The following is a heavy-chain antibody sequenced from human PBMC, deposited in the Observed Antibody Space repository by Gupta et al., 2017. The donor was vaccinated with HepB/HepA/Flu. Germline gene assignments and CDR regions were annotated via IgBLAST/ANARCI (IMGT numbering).Heavy chain of an antibody. Sequence: QVQLQESGPGLVKPSETLSLTCTVPGGSINKYYWSWIRQSPGKGLEWIGYIYNSGSTNYNPSLKSRVTISVDKSKSQFSLKLSSVTAADTAVYYCARSRNFDYWGQVILVTVSS. V-gene: IGHV4-59*01. CDR3: ARSRNFDY. CDR2: IYNSGST. J-gene: IGHJ4*02. CDR1: GGSINKYY.